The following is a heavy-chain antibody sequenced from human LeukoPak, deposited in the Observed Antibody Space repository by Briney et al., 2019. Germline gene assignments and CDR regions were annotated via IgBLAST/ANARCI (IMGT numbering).Heavy chain of an antibody. J-gene: IGHJ4*02. CDR2: INHSGST. V-gene: IGHV4-34*01. CDR1: GGSFSGYY. CDR3: ARGQGSSWYFLLDY. Sequence: SETLSLACAVYGGSFSGYYWSWIRQPPGKGLEWIGEINHSGSTNYNPSLKSRVTISVDTSKNQFSLKLSSVTAADTAVYYCARGQGSSWYFLLDYWGQGTLVTVSS. D-gene: IGHD6-13*01.